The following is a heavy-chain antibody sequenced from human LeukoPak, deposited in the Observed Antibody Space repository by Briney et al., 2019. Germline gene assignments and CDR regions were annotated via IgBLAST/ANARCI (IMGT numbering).Heavy chain of an antibody. J-gene: IGHJ4*02. CDR2: INPNSGGT. Sequence: GASXKVSCKASGYTFTGYYMHWVRQAPGQGLEWMGWINPNSGGTNYAQKFQGRVTMTRDTSISTAYMELSRLRSDDTAVYYCAREEGYCSSTSCSAPFDYWGQGALVTVSS. D-gene: IGHD2-2*01. V-gene: IGHV1-2*02. CDR3: AREEGYCSSTSCSAPFDY. CDR1: GYTFTGYY.